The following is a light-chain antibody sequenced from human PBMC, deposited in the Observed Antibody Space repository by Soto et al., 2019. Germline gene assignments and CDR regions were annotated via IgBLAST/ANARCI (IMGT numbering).Light chain of an antibody. Sequence: EIVLTQSPGTLSLSPGEGATLSCRASQSLSSSQLAWYQQKPGQAPRLLIHDASSRATGISDRFTGSGSGTDFTLTITTLEPEDFAVYYCQQYGSSPRTFGLGTKVEI. CDR2: DAS. CDR1: QSLSSSQ. V-gene: IGKV3-20*01. CDR3: QQYGSSPRT. J-gene: IGKJ1*01.